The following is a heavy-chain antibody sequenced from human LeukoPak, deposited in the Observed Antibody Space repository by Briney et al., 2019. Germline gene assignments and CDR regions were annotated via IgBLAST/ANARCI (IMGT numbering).Heavy chain of an antibody. CDR1: GGSFGGFY. CDR3: ARGQEYIVVVPAAILYGWFDP. J-gene: IGHJ5*02. CDR2: INHSGST. D-gene: IGHD2-2*02. Sequence: SETLSLTCGVYGGSFGGFYWSCIRQPPGKGLEWIGEINHSGSTNYNPSLKSRVTISVDTSKNQFSLKLSSVTAADTAVYYCARGQEYIVVVPAAILYGWFDPWGQGTLVTVSS. V-gene: IGHV4-34*01.